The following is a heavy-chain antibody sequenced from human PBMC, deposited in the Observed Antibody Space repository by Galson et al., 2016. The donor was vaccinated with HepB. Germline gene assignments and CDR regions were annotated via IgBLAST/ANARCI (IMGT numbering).Heavy chain of an antibody. CDR1: GYTFTSYG. J-gene: IGHJ6*02. CDR3: ASVRSDYYYGMDV. Sequence: SVKVSCKASGYTFTSYGISWVRQAPEQGLEWMGWISAYNGNTNYAQKLQGRVTMTTDTSTSTAYMELRSLRSDDTAVYYCASVRSDYYYGMDVWGQGTTVTVSS. D-gene: IGHD6-6*01. CDR2: ISAYNGNT. V-gene: IGHV1-18*01.